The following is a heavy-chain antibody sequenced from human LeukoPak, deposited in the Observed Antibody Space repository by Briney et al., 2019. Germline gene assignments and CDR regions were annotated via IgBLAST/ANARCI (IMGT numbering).Heavy chain of an antibody. CDR1: GYTFTSYG. D-gene: IGHD2-2*01. CDR2: INPNSGGT. Sequence: GASVKVSCKASGYTFTSYGITWVRQAPGQGLEWMGWINPNSGGTNYAQKFQGRVTMTRDTSISTAYMELSRLRSDDTAVYYCARTVVLEPAARGAFQHWARGTRVTASS. CDR3: ARTVVLEPAARGAFQH. J-gene: IGHJ1*01. V-gene: IGHV1-2*02.